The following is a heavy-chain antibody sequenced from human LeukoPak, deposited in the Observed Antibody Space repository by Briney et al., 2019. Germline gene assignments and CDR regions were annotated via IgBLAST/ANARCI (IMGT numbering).Heavy chain of an antibody. V-gene: IGHV1-2*02. D-gene: IGHD1-26*01. CDR1: GYTFTGYY. CDR2: INPNSGGT. Sequence: ASVKVSCKASGYTFTGYYMHWVRQAPGQGLEWMGWINPNSGGTNYAQKFQGRVTMTEDTSTDTAYMELSSLRSEDTAVYYCATPSGSYPHARVAFDIWGQGTMVTVSS. J-gene: IGHJ3*02. CDR3: ATPSGSYPHARVAFDI.